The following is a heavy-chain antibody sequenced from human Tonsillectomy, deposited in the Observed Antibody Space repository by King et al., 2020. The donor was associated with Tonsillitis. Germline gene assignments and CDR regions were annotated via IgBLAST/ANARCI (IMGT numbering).Heavy chain of an antibody. CDR1: GYSFTTYW. V-gene: IGHV5-51*01. Sequence: VQLVESGAEVKKPGESLKISCTGSGYSFTTYWIGWVRQMPGKGLEWMGIIYPGDSDTRYSPSFQGQVTISVDKSISIAYLQWSSLKASDTAMYYCAXSXXGGSEYFDYWGXXXLVTVSS. CDR3: AXSXXGGSEYFDY. J-gene: IGHJ4*01. D-gene: IGHD3-16*01. CDR2: IYPGDSDT.